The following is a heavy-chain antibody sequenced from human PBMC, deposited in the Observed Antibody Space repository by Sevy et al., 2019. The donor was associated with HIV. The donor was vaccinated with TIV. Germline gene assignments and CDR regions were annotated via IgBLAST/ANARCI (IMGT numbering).Heavy chain of an antibody. Sequence: GGSLRLSCAASGFTFSSYSMNWVRQAPGKRLEWVSYISSSSSTIYYADSVKGRFTISRDNAKNSLYLQMNSLRDEDTAVYYCARLDTGIVGATTEGAFDIWGQGTMVTVSS. V-gene: IGHV3-48*02. CDR1: GFTFSSYS. D-gene: IGHD1-26*01. CDR3: ARLDTGIVGATTEGAFDI. CDR2: ISSSSSTI. J-gene: IGHJ3*02.